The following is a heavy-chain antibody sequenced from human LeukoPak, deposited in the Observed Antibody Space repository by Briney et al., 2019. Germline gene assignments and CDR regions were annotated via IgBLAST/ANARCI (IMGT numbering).Heavy chain of an antibody. V-gene: IGHV3-23*01. CDR2: ISDSGYST. J-gene: IGHJ4*02. D-gene: IGHD2-15*01. CDR3: ARDPRYCTGGSCSH. Sequence: GGSLRLSCAASGFTFSSYVMSWVRQAPGKGLEWVSGISDSGYSTYYADSVKGRFTISRDNSKNTLYLQMNSLRAEDTAVYYCARDPRYCTGGSCSHWGQGTLVTVCS. CDR1: GFTFSSYV.